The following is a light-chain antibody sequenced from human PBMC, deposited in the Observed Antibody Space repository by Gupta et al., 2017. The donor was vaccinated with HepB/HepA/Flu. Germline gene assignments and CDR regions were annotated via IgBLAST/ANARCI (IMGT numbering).Light chain of an antibody. J-gene: IGKJ1*01. V-gene: IGKV1-5*03. CDR1: QSISSW. Sequence: PSTLSASVGDRVTITCRATQSISSWLAWYQQKPGKAPKVLIYKASNLESGVPSRFSGSGSGTEFTLTISSLQPDDFATYYCQQYNDYSWTFGQGTKVEI. CDR3: QQYNDYSWT. CDR2: KAS.